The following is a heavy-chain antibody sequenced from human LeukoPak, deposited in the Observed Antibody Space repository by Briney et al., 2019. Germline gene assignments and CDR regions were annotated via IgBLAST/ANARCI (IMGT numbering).Heavy chain of an antibody. V-gene: IGHV5-51*01. CDR2: IYPADSDI. CDR3: ARQEYCSGASCYTWFDP. D-gene: IGHD2-15*01. J-gene: IGHJ5*02. Sequence: GESLQISCKGSGYSINNYWIAWVRQMPGKGLEWMGIIYPADSDIRYSPSFQGQVTISADKSISTAYLQWNSLKASDTPMYYCARQEYCSGASCYTWFDPWGQGTLVTVSS. CDR1: GYSINNYW.